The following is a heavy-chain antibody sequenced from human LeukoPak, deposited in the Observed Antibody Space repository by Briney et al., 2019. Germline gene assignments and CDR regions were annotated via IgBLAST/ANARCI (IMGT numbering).Heavy chain of an antibody. Sequence: PGGSLRLSCAASGFTFSSYWMHWVRQAPGKGLVWVSRINSDGSSTSYADSVNGRFTISRDNAKNMLYLQMNGLTADNTAVYYCARDEDGPSCWYNWFDPWGQGTLVTVSS. CDR2: INSDGSST. CDR1: GFTFSSYW. V-gene: IGHV3-74*01. CDR3: ARDEDGPSCWYNWFDP. J-gene: IGHJ5*02. D-gene: IGHD6-19*01.